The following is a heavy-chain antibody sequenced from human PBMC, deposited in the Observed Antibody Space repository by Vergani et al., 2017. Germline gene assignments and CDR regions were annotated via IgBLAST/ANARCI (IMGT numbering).Heavy chain of an antibody. V-gene: IGHV1-24*01. CDR1: GYTLTELS. CDR2: FDPEDGET. J-gene: IGHJ6*02. D-gene: IGHD1-26*01. CDR3: ATDAKKGEKYYYYGMDV. Sequence: QVQLVQSGAEVKKPGASVKVSCKVSGYTLTELSMHWVRQAPGKGLEWMGGFDPEDGETIYAQKFQGRVTMTEDTSTDTAYMELSSLRTEDTAVYYGATDAKKGEKYYYYGMDVWGQGTTVTVSS.